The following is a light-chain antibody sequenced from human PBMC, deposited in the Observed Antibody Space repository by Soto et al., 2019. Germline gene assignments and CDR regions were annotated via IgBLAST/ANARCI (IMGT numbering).Light chain of an antibody. V-gene: IGKV3-15*01. J-gene: IGKJ2*01. Sequence: IVMTQSPATLSVSPGERATLSCRASQSVDTNLAWNQQKPGQAPRLLIYGASTRATGIPTRFSGSGSGTQFTVAIGTRQSEDFAVYYCQQYNNWPETFGQGIKLEIK. CDR2: GAS. CDR1: QSVDTN. CDR3: QQYNNWPET.